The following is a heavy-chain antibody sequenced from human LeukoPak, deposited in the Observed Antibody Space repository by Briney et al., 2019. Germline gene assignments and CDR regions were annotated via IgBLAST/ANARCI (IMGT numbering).Heavy chain of an antibody. D-gene: IGHD6-19*01. CDR1: GFTFSSYG. CDR3: AKAPYSSGWYEDY. V-gene: IGHV3-30*18. CDR2: ISYDGSNK. Sequence: GGSLRLSCAASGFTFSSYGMHWVRQAPGKGLEWVAVISYDGSNKYYADSVKGRFTISRDNSKNTLYLQMNSLRAEDTAVCYCAKAPYSSGWYEDYWGQGTLVTVSS. J-gene: IGHJ4*02.